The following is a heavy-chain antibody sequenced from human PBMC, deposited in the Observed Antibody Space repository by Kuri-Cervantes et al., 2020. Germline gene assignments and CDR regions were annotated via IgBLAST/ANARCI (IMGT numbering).Heavy chain of an antibody. J-gene: IGHJ3*02. Sequence: GGSLRLSCAASGFTFSSYGMHWVRQAPGKGLEWVAVISYDGSNKYYADSVKGRFTISRDNSKNTLYLQMNSLRAEDTAVYYCASREAIDWGAVIPAAFDAFDIWGQGTMVTVSS. D-gene: IGHD2-2*01. CDR1: GFTFSSYG. V-gene: IGHV3-30*03. CDR2: ISYDGSNK. CDR3: ASREAIDWGAVIPAAFDAFDI.